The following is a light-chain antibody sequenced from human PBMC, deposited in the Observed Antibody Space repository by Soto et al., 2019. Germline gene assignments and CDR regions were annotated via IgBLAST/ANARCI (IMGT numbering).Light chain of an antibody. CDR2: DVN. CDR3: SSYTSSSLLYV. CDR1: SSDVGRYKY. J-gene: IGLJ1*01. V-gene: IGLV2-14*03. Sequence: QSALTQPASVSGSPGQSITISCTGTSSDVGRYKYVSWYQHHPGKAPKVIIYDVNNRPSGVSNRFSGSKSGNTASLTISGLQAEDEADYYCSSYTSSSLLYVFGTGTKLTVL.